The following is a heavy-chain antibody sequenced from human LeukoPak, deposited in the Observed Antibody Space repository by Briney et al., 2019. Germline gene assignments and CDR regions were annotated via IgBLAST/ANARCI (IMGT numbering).Heavy chain of an antibody. V-gene: IGHV3-23*01. CDR1: GFTFSSYA. D-gene: IGHD4-23*01. CDR3: AKDGALLRWPVYYFDY. J-gene: IGHJ4*02. Sequence: GGSLRLSCAASGFTFSSYAMSWVRQAPGKGLEWVSAISGSGGSTYYADSVKGRFTISRDNSKNTLYLQMNNLRAEDTAVYYCAKDGALLRWPVYYFDYWGQGTLVTVSS. CDR2: ISGSGGST.